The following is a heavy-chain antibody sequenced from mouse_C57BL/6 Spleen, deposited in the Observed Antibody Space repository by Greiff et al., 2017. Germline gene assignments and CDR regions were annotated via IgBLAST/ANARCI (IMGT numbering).Heavy chain of an antibody. V-gene: IGHV1-52*01. CDR3: ARGGRLPFDY. D-gene: IGHD1-2*01. J-gene: IGHJ2*01. CDR2: IDPSDSET. CDR1: GYTFTSYW. Sequence: QVQLQQSGPELVKPGSSVKLSCKASGYTFTSYWMHWVKQRPIQGLEWIGNIDPSDSETHYNQKFKDKATLTVDKSSSTAYMQLSSLTSEDSAVYYCARGGRLPFDYWGQGTTLTVSS.